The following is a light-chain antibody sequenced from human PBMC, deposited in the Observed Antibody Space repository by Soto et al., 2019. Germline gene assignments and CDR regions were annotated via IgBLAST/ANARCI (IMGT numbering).Light chain of an antibody. J-gene: IGKJ4*01. CDR3: QLYHGWPST. CDR1: QSVGSNY. Sequence: EIVLTQSPGTLSLSPGERGTLSCRASQSVGSNYLAWYQHKPGQAPRLLIYGASSRATGIPDRFSSSGSGTDFTLTISSLQSEDFALYYCQLYHGWPSTFGGGTKVDIK. CDR2: GAS. V-gene: IGKV3-20*01.